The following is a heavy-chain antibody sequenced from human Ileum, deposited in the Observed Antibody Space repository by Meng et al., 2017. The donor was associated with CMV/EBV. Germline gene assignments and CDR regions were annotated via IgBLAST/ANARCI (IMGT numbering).Heavy chain of an antibody. D-gene: IGHD1-14*01. CDR3: AKKPTASPAEYFHH. J-gene: IGHJ1*01. CDR1: GFNFGKYA. V-gene: IGHV3-23*01. Sequence: GESLKISCEASGFNFGKYAMSWVRQSPGKGLEWVASSSTSEGFTLYAASVRGRFTISRDISKNTLYLQMDNMRDDDTALYYCAKKPTASPAEYFHHWGQGALVTVSS. CDR2: SSTSEGFT.